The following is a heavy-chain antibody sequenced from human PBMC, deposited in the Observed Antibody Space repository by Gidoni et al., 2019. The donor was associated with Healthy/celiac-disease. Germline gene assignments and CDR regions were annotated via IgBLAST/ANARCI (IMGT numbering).Heavy chain of an antibody. CDR3: AKDLVDCSSTSCYEIGY. V-gene: IGHV3-30*18. CDR1: GFTFITYG. J-gene: IGHJ4*02. D-gene: IGHD2-2*01. Sequence: QVQLVESGGGVVQLGRSLILHCPAPGFTFITYGMHWVRQALGKGLEWVAVISYDGSNKYYANSVKGRFTISRDNSKNTLYLQMNSLRAEDTAVYYCAKDLVDCSSTSCYEIGYWGQGTLVTVSS. CDR2: ISYDGSNK.